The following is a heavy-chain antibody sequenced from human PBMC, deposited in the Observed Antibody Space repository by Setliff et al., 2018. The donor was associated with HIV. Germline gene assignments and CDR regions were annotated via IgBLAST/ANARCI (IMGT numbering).Heavy chain of an antibody. D-gene: IGHD2-15*01. CDR2: INPSGGST. CDR1: GYTFTSYY. V-gene: IGHV1-46*01. Sequence: ASVKVSCKASGYTFTSYYMHWVRQAPGQGLEWMGIINPSGGSTSYAQKFQGRVTMTRDTSTSTVYMELSSLRSEDTAVYYCARASSRLNCSGGSCYRAPYAFDIWGQGTMVTVSS. J-gene: IGHJ3*02. CDR3: ARASSRLNCSGGSCYRAPYAFDI.